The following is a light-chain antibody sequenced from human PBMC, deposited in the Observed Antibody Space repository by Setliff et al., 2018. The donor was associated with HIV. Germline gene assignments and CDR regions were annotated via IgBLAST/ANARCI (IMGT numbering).Light chain of an antibody. V-gene: IGLV2-23*02. J-gene: IGLJ1*01. CDR1: SSDVGGYNY. Sequence: SALTQPASVSGSPGQSITISCTGTSSDVGGYNYVSWYQQHPGKAPKLMIYDVTKRPSGVSSRFSGSKSGNTASLTISGLQAEDEADYYCCSYAGSSTPYVFGTGTKVTVL. CDR3: CSYAGSSTPYV. CDR2: DVT.